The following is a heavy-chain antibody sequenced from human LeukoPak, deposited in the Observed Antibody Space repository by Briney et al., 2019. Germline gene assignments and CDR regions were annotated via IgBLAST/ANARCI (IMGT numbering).Heavy chain of an antibody. V-gene: IGHV3-23*01. J-gene: IGHJ4*02. CDR2: ISGSGGST. CDR3: AKGAFPTAMLTPYFDY. Sequence: GGSLRLSCAASGFTFSSYAMSCVRQAPGKGLEWVSAISGSGGSTYYADSVKGRFTISRDNSKNTLYPQMNSLRAEDTAVYYCAKGAFPTAMLTPYFDYWGQGTLVTVSS. CDR1: GFTFSSYA. D-gene: IGHD5-18*01.